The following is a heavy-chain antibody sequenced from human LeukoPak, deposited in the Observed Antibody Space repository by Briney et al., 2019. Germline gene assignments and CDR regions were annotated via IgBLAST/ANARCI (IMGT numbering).Heavy chain of an antibody. CDR3: ARDGPVVVTNGPWYFDL. V-gene: IGHV4-39*07. CDR2: IYYSGST. Sequence: SETLSLTCTVSGGSISSSSYYWGWIRQPPGKGLEWIGSIYYSGSTYYNPSLKSRVTISVDTSKNQFSLKLSSVTAADTAVYYCARDGPVVVTNGPWYFDLWGRGTLVTVSS. D-gene: IGHD3-22*01. J-gene: IGHJ2*01. CDR1: GGSISSSSYY.